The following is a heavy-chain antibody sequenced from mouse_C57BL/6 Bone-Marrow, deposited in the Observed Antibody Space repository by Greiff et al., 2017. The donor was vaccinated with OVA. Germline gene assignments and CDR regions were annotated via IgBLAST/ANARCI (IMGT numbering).Heavy chain of an antibody. Sequence: VQLKQSGPVLVKPGASVKMSCKASGYTFTDYYMNWVKQSHGKSLEWIGVINPYNGGTSYNQKFKGKATLTVDKSSSTAYMELNSLTSEDSAVYYCARRGFNYGSSYDYWGQGTTLTVSS. V-gene: IGHV1-19*01. CDR2: INPYNGGT. J-gene: IGHJ2*01. CDR1: GYTFTDYY. CDR3: ARRGFNYGSSYDY. D-gene: IGHD1-1*01.